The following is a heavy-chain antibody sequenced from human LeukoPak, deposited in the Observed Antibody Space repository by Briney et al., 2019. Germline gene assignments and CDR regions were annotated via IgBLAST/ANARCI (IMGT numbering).Heavy chain of an antibody. V-gene: IGHV4-39*07. J-gene: IGHJ5*02. Sequence: SETLSLTCTVSGGSISSTSHYWGWIRQPPGKGLGWIGSIYNSGNTYYNPSLKSRVTISADTSKNQFSLKVNSVTAADTAVYYCARDPRYCSSISCYPTWYDPWGQGTLVTVSS. CDR1: GGSISSTSHY. CDR2: IYNSGNT. D-gene: IGHD2-2*01. CDR3: ARDPRYCSSISCYPTWYDP.